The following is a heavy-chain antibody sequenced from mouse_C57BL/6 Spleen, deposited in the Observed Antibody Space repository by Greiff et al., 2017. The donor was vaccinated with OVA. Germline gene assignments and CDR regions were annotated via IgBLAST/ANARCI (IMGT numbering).Heavy chain of an antibody. Sequence: QVQLQQPGAELVRPGSSVKLSCKASGYTFTSYWMHWVKQRPIQGLEWIGNIDPSDSETHYNQKFKDKATLTVDKSSSTAYMQLRSLTSEDSAVYYCARRGGYDYYGSPSYWYFDVWGTGTTVTVSS. V-gene: IGHV1-52*01. CDR1: GYTFTSYW. CDR3: ARRGGYDYYGSPSYWYFDV. D-gene: IGHD1-1*01. J-gene: IGHJ1*03. CDR2: IDPSDSET.